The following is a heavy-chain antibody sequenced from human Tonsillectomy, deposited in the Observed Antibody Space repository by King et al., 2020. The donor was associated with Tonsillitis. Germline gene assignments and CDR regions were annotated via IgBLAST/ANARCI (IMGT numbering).Heavy chain of an antibody. CDR2: ISYDGSNK. CDR1: GFTFSSYA. CDR3: ASSGFYYFDY. J-gene: IGHJ4*02. Sequence: VQLVESGGGVVQPGRSLRLSCAASGFTFSSYAMHWVRQAPGKGLEWVAVISYDGSNKYYADSVKGRFTISRDNYKNTLYLQMNSLRAEDTAVYYCASSGFYYFDYWGQGTLVTVSS. V-gene: IGHV3-30*04. D-gene: IGHD3-10*01.